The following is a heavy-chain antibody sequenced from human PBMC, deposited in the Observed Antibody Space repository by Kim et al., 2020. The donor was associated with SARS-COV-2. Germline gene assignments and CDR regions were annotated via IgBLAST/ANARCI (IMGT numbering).Heavy chain of an antibody. CDR2: ISHDGSDE. J-gene: IGHJ4*02. V-gene: IGHV3-30*04. CDR3: ARDRYFFGSGSRFNPHY. Sequence: GGSLRLSCVASGFTFSSFPIHWVRQAPGKGLEWVALISHDGSDEYYADSVKGRFTISRDNSENTSYLQMRSLRAEDTAVYYCARDRYFFGSGSRFNPHYWGQGTLVTVFS. D-gene: IGHD3-10*01. CDR1: GFTFSSFP.